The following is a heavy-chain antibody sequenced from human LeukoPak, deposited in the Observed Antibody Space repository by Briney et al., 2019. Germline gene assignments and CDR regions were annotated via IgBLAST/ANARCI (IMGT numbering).Heavy chain of an antibody. Sequence: GASVKVSCKASGYTFTGYYMHWVRQAPGQGLEWMGRINPNSGGTNYAQKFQGRVTMTRGTSISTAYMELSRLRSDDTAVYYCAAAQLSSHRRKAFDIWGQGTVVTVSS. CDR3: AAAQLSSHRRKAFDI. J-gene: IGHJ3*02. V-gene: IGHV1-2*06. CDR1: GYTFTGYY. CDR2: INPNSGGT. D-gene: IGHD2-2*01.